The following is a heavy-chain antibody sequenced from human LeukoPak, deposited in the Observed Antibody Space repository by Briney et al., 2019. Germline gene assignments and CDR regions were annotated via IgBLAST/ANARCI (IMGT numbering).Heavy chain of an antibody. D-gene: IGHD3-10*01. CDR1: GFTSSIYA. J-gene: IGHJ4*02. CDR2: ISVSGGRT. V-gene: IGHV3-23*01. CDR3: AKVAGYYDSGSYYIDY. Sequence: GGSLRLSCAASGFTSSIYAMSWVRQAPGKGLEWVSGISVSGGRTDYADSVKGRFTISRDNSKNTLYLQMNNLRAEDTAVYYCAKVAGYYDSGSYYIDYWGQGTLVTVSS.